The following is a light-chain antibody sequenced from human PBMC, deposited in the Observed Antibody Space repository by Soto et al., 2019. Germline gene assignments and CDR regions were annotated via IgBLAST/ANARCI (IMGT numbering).Light chain of an antibody. CDR2: RAS. CDR3: QQYSKWPPWT. J-gene: IGKJ1*01. V-gene: IGKV3-15*01. Sequence: EITPTHSPATLAGSQLSTVTFSSRDSQSLSGNLAGYQQKPVQAATLVIFRASTRATGVPARFGGRGSGTADTLTISGLQSEDFAVYYCQQYSKWPPWTVGPGNKVDIK. CDR1: QSLSGN.